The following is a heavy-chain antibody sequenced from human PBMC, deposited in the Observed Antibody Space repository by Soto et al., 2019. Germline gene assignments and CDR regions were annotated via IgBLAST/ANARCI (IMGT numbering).Heavy chain of an antibody. CDR3: AKDETMIVVFGYFDY. CDR2: ISGSGGNT. J-gene: IGHJ4*02. D-gene: IGHD3-22*01. CDR1: GFNFSSYA. Sequence: GGSLRLSCAASGFNFSSYAMSWVRQTPGKGLEWVSAISGSGGNTYYADSVKGRFTISRDNSKNTLYLQTNSLRAEDTAVYFCAKDETMIVVFGYFDYWGQGTLVTVSS. V-gene: IGHV3-23*01.